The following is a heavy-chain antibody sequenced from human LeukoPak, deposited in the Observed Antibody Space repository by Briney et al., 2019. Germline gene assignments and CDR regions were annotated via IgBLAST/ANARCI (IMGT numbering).Heavy chain of an antibody. CDR3: ASDSPYYGMDV. CDR1: GYNFSPYW. J-gene: IGHJ6*02. V-gene: IGHV3-7*01. CDR2: ISNGGYAT. Sequence: GGSLRLSCVASGYNFSPYWMSWVRQTPGKGLEWVASISNGGYATYYTDSVRGRFTISRDNAKNTLCLQMSGLRVEDTAVYHCASDSPYYGMDVWGQGTTVTVSS.